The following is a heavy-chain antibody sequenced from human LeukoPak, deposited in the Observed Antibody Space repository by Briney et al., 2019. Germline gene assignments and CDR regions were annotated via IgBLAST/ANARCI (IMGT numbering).Heavy chain of an antibody. CDR1: GFTFSSYW. D-gene: IGHD3-9*01. CDR3: AKTRSAIFDWLLYLDY. V-gene: IGHV3-74*01. CDR2: INSDGSST. Sequence: QTGGSLRLPCAASGFTFSSYWMHWVRQAPGKGLVWVSRINSDGSSTSYADSVKGRFTISRDNSKNTLYLQMNSLRAEDTAVYYCAKTRSAIFDWLLYLDYWGQGTLVTVSS. J-gene: IGHJ4*02.